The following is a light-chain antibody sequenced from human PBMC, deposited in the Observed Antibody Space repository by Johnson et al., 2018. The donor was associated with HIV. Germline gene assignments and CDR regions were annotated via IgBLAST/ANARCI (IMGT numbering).Light chain of an antibody. V-gene: IGLV1-51*01. CDR2: DTN. CDR1: SSNNGNNS. Sequence: HSVLTQPPSVSAAPGQKVTISCSGSSSNNGNNSVSLYQQLPGTAPKLLIYDTNRRPSGIPDRFSGSKSGTSVTLGITGLQTGDEADYYCGTWDSSLSAGVFGTGAKVTVL. J-gene: IGLJ1*01. CDR3: GTWDSSLSAGV.